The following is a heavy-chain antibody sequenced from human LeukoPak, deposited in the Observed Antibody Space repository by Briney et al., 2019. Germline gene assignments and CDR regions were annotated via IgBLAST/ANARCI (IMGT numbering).Heavy chain of an antibody. CDR1: GGSVTSGNYY. CDR3: AREPPGY. J-gene: IGHJ4*02. V-gene: IGHV4-61*02. CDR2: IHTNGGA. Sequence: SETLSLTXTVSGGSVTSGNYYWNWIRQPAGKGLEWIGRIHTNGGASYNPSLKSRVTISIDASKNQFSLKLSSVTAADTAVYYCAREPPGYWGQGILVTVSS.